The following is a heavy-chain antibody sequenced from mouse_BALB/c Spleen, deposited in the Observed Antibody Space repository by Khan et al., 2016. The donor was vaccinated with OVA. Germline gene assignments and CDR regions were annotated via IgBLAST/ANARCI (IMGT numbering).Heavy chain of an antibody. CDR1: GFSFSSYS. D-gene: IGHD1-3*01. J-gene: IGHJ3*01. CDR3: ASNLPGSFAY. V-gene: IGHV5-6*02. CDR2: ISSGGDYT. Sequence: EVKLVESGGDLVKPGGSLKLSCAASGFSFSSYSMSWVRQTPDKRLEWVATISSGGDYTYYPDIVKGRFTISRDNAKNTLYLQMSSLKSEDTAMYYCASNLPGSFAYWGQGTLVTVSA.